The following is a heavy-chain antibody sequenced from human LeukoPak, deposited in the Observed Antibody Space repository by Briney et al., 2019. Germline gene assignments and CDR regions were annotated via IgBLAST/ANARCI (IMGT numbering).Heavy chain of an antibody. CDR2: INHSGST. V-gene: IGHV4-34*01. D-gene: IGHD3-10*01. Sequence: SETLSLTCAVYGGSFSGYYWSWIRQPPGKGLEWIGEINHSGSTNYNPSLKSRVTISVDTSKNQFSLKLSSVTAADTAVYYCARAVTMVRGVMPTPLYYFDYWGQGTLVTVSS. J-gene: IGHJ4*02. CDR1: GGSFSGYY. CDR3: ARAVTMVRGVMPTPLYYFDY.